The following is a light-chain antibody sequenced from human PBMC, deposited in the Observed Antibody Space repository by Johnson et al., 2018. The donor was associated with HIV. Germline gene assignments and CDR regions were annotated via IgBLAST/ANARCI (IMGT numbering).Light chain of an antibody. CDR2: DNN. Sequence: QSVLTQPPSVSAAPGQKVSISCSGNTSNIGSIFVSWYQQLPGAAPKLLIYDNNKRPSGIPDRFSGPKSGTSATLGITGLQTGDEADYYCGTWDSRLSVLYVFGTGTKVTVL. CDR3: GTWDSRLSVLYV. J-gene: IGLJ1*01. V-gene: IGLV1-51*01. CDR1: TSNIGSIF.